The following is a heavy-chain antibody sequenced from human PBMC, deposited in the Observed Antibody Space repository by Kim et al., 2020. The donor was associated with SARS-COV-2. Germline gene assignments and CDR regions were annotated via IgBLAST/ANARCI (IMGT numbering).Heavy chain of an antibody. V-gene: IGHV3-33*01. Sequence: YYADAVKGRFTISRDTFRNTVHLQLDSLRVEDTAVYYCVREKGAHDEFDYWGQGTLVTVPS. CDR3: VREKGAHDEFDY. J-gene: IGHJ4*02. D-gene: IGHD3-3*01.